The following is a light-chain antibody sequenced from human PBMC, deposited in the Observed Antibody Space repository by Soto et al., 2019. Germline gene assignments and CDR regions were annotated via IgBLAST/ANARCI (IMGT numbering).Light chain of an antibody. V-gene: IGKV3-11*01. CDR3: QQRYNWPIT. Sequence: EIVLTQSPATLSLSPGERATLSCRASQTVSSKLAWYQHKPGQAPRLLIYDTSNRATGIPARFSGSGSGTDFTLTISSLEPEDFSVYYCQQRYNWPITFGQGTRLEIK. CDR2: DTS. J-gene: IGKJ5*01. CDR1: QTVSSK.